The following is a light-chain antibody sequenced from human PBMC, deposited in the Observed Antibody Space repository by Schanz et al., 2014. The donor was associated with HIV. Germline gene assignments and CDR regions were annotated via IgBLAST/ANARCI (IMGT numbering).Light chain of an antibody. CDR1: HNIGSN. CDR2: GAA. CDR3: QQRTNWPIT. Sequence: EIVLTQSPGSLSLSPGGRATLSCGASHNIGSNLAWYQQKSGQAPRLLIHGAATRATDIPARFSGSGSGTEFTLTIRSLQSEDFAVYYCQQRTNWPITFGQGTRLEIK. V-gene: IGKV3D-15*01. J-gene: IGKJ5*01.